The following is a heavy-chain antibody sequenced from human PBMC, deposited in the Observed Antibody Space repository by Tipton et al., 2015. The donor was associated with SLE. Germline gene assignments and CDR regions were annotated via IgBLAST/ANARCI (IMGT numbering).Heavy chain of an antibody. Sequence: SGFTFSTYWMHWVRQAPGKGLVWVSRINSDGSSTSYADSVKGRFTISRDNAKNTVYLQMNSLRVEDTAVYYCVGDSSDIYWGQGTLVTVSS. J-gene: IGHJ4*02. D-gene: IGHD3-22*01. CDR1: GFTFSTYW. CDR2: INSDGSST. CDR3: VGDSSDIY. V-gene: IGHV3-74*01.